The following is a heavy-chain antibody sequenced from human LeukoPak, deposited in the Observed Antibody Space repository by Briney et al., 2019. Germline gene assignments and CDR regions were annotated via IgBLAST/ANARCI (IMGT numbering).Heavy chain of an antibody. CDR1: GFTFDDYA. V-gene: IGHV3-9*03. J-gene: IGHJ4*02. CDR2: ISWNSGSI. D-gene: IGHD1-26*01. CDR3: AKDGGSYLWFDY. Sequence: GGSLRLSCAASGFTFDDYAMHWVRQAPGKGLEWVSGISWNSGSIGYADSVKGRFTISRDNAKNSLYLQMNSLRAEDMALYYCAKDGGSYLWFDYWGQGTLVTVSS.